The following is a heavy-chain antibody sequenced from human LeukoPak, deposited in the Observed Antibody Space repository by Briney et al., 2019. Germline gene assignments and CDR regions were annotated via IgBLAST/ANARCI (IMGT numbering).Heavy chain of an antibody. CDR1: GGSISSSNW. CDR3: ARGGREWAIVVAPAAIPLFDP. Sequence: SEALSVTCAVSGGSISSSNWWSGVGRPPGRGLEGMGEIYHRGSTNYNPSLKSRVTISVDKSKNQFSLKLSSVTAADTAVYYCARGGREWAIVVAPAAIPLFDPWGQGTLVTVSS. CDR2: IYHRGST. V-gene: IGHV4-4*02. D-gene: IGHD2-2*01. J-gene: IGHJ5*02.